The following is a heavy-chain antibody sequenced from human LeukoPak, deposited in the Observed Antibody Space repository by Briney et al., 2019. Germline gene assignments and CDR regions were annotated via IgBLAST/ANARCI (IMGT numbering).Heavy chain of an antibody. J-gene: IGHJ4*02. Sequence: SETLSLTCTVSGGSISNYYWSWIRQPAGKGLEWIGRIFAGGNTDHNPSLKSRVAMSLDSSKNQFSLRLSSVAAADTAVYYCAREHKDYDGDGYYYGYWGQGTLVTVSS. D-gene: IGHD3-22*01. V-gene: IGHV4-4*07. CDR1: GGSISNYY. CDR2: IFAGGNT. CDR3: AREHKDYDGDGYYYGY.